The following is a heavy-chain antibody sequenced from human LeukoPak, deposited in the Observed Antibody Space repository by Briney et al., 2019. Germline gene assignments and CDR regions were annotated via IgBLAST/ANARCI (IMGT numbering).Heavy chain of an antibody. CDR1: GGSISSSSYY. J-gene: IGHJ5*02. V-gene: IGHV4-39*01. CDR3: ARLPDCSGGSCYWFDP. Sequence: SETLSLTCTVSGGSISSSSYYWGWIRQPPGKGLEWIRSIYYSGSTYYNPSLKSRVTISVDTSKNQFSLKLSSVTAADTAVYYCARLPDCSGGSCYWFDPWGQGTLVTVSS. D-gene: IGHD2-15*01. CDR2: IYYSGST.